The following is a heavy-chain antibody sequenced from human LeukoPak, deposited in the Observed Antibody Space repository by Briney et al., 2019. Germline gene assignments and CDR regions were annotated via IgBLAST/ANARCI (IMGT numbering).Heavy chain of an antibody. J-gene: IGHJ6*03. CDR3: ARDLNYYGSGEDAEANMDV. CDR1: GGTFSNYT. V-gene: IGHV1-18*01. D-gene: IGHD3-10*01. Sequence: GASVKVSCKASGGTFSNYTINWVRQAPGQGLEWMGGISAYNGNTNYAQKLQGRVTMTTDTSTSTAYMELRSLRSDDTAVYYCARDLNYYGSGEDAEANMDVWGKGTTVTVSS. CDR2: ISAYNGNT.